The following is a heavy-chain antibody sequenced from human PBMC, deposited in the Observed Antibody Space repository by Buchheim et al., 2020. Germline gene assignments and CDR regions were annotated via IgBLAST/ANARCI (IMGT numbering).Heavy chain of an antibody. Sequence: EIQLVESGGDLVQPGGSLRLSCAASGFTFSSYAMNWVRQGPGKGLEWIAYISSSTTTIYYADSVEGRFTVSRDNDRNSLYLQMDSLRDEDTAVYYCARVPGIFRYFDSWGQGTL. CDR1: GFTFSSYA. CDR2: ISSSTTTI. CDR3: ARVPGIFRYFDS. J-gene: IGHJ4*02. D-gene: IGHD2/OR15-2a*01. V-gene: IGHV3-48*02.